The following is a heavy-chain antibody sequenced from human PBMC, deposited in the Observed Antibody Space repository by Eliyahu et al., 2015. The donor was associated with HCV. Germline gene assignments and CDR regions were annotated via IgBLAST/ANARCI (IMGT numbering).Heavy chain of an antibody. Sequence: VRQAPGKGLEWVAVIWYDGSNKYYADSVKGRFTISRDNSKNTLYLQMNSLRAEDTAVYYCARDPSGSGSYFRYGMDVWGQGTTVTVSS. J-gene: IGHJ6*02. CDR2: IWYDGSNK. CDR3: ARDPSGSGSYFRYGMDV. D-gene: IGHD3-10*01. V-gene: IGHV3-33*01.